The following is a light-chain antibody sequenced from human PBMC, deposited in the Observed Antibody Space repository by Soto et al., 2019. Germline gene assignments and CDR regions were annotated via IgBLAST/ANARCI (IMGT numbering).Light chain of an antibody. CDR2: SDY. V-gene: IGLV1-44*01. J-gene: IGLJ2*01. Sequence: QSVLTQPPSVSGTPGQRVIISCSGSSSNIGSSTVNWYQQFPGTAPKLLIYSDYQRPSGVPGRFSGSKSGTSASLAISGLQSEDEADYFCAAWDDSLNGALFGGGTKLTVL. CDR1: SSNIGSST. CDR3: AAWDDSLNGAL.